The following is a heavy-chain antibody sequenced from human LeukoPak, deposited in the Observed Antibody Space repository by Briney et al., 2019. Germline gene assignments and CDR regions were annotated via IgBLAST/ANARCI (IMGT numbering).Heavy chain of an antibody. CDR3: ARAGGSSGWYVFDY. CDR1: GYTFTGCY. Sequence: ASVKVSCKASGYTFTGCYMHWVRQAPGQGLEWVGGINPNRGGTNYAQKFQGRVTMTRDTSISTAYMELSRLRSDDAAVYYCARAGGSSGWYVFDYWGQGTLVTVSS. D-gene: IGHD6-19*01. J-gene: IGHJ4*02. CDR2: INPNRGGT. V-gene: IGHV1-2*02.